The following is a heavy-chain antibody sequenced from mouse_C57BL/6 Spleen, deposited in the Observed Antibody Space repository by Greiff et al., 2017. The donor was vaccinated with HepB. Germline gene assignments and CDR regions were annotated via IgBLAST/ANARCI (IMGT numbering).Heavy chain of an antibody. CDR3: AREGQLRAYYFDY. D-gene: IGHD3-2*02. CDR1: GYSFTGYY. J-gene: IGHJ2*01. Sequence: VQLKQSGPELVKPGASVKISCKASGYSFTGYYMNWVKQSPEKSLEWIGEINPSTGGTTYNQKFKAKATLTVDKSSSTAYMQLKSLTSEDSAVYYCAREGQLRAYYFDYWGQGTTLTVSS. V-gene: IGHV1-42*01. CDR2: INPSTGGT.